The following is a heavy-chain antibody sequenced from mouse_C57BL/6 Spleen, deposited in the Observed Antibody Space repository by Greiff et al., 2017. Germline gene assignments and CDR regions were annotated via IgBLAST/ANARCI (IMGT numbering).Heavy chain of an antibody. J-gene: IGHJ1*03. Sequence: QVQLQQPGAELVRPGSSVKLSCKASGYTFTSYWMHWVKQRPIQGLEWIGNIDPSDSETHYNQKFKDKATLTVDKSSSTAYMQLSSLTSEDSAVYYYARDGYDWYFDVWGTGTTVTVSS. D-gene: IGHD2-2*01. V-gene: IGHV1-52*01. CDR3: ARDGYDWYFDV. CDR1: GYTFTSYW. CDR2: IDPSDSET.